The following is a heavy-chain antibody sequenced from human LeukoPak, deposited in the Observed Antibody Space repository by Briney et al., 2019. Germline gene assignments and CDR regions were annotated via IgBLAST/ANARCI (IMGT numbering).Heavy chain of an antibody. V-gene: IGHV3-23*01. CDR1: GFTFSSYA. CDR2: ISGSGGST. D-gene: IGHD5-18*01. Sequence: PGGSLRLSCAASGFTFSSYAMCWVRQAPGKGLEWVSAISGSGGSTYYADSVKGRFTISRDNAKNSLYLQMNSLRDEDTAVYYCAREGYSYGSYWYFDLWGRGTLVTVSS. J-gene: IGHJ2*01. CDR3: AREGYSYGSYWYFDL.